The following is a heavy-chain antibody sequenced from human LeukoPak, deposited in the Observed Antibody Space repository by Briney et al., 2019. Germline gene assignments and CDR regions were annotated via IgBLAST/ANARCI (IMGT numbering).Heavy chain of an antibody. CDR2: IKADGSEK. CDR1: GFSFSGHW. J-gene: IGHJ4*02. CDR3: AYRNNFEY. Sequence: PGGSLRLSCAASGFSFSGHWMNWVRQPPGKGLEWVANIKADGSEKYYVDSVKGRFTISREDAKRTVDLQMDNLRAEDTAIYYCAYRNNFEYWGQGALVTVSS. D-gene: IGHD1-26*01. V-gene: IGHV3-7*05.